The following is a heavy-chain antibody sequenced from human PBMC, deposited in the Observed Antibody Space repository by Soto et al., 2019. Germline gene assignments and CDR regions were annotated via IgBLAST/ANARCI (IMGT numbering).Heavy chain of an antibody. D-gene: IGHD6-19*01. CDR1: GGSISSYY. V-gene: IGHV4-59*01. CDR3: ARGVSGWFGDYYYYGMDV. J-gene: IGHJ6*02. CDR2: IYYSGST. Sequence: SETLSLTCTVSGGSISSYYWSWIRQPPGKGLEWIGYIYYSGSTKYNPSIKSRVTISEDKSKNQFSLKLSSVTAADTTVYYCARGVSGWFGDYYYYGMDVWGQGTTVTVSS.